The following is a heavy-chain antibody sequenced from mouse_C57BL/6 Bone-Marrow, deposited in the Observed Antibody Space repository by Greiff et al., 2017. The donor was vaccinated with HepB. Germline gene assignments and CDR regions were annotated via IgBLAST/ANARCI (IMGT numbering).Heavy chain of an antibody. CDR1: GYSITSGYY. CDR3: ARERTTVVATNWYFDV. D-gene: IGHD1-1*01. V-gene: IGHV3-6*01. CDR2: ISYDGSN. J-gene: IGHJ1*03. Sequence: VQLQQSGPGLVKPSQSLSLTCSVTGYSITSGYYWNWIRQFPGNKLEWMGYISYDGSNNYNPSLKNRISITRDTSKNQFFLKLNSVTTEDTATYYCARERTTVVATNWYFDVWGTGTTVTVSS.